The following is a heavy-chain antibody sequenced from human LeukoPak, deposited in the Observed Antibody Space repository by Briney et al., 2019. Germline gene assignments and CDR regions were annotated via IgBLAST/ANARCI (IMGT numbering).Heavy chain of an antibody. J-gene: IGHJ4*02. CDR1: GFTVSSNY. CDR2: IYSGGST. D-gene: IGHD2/OR15-2a*01. Sequence: PGGSLRLSCAASGFTVSSNYMSWVRQAPGKGLEWVSVIYSGGSTYYADSVKGRFTISRDDSKNTLYLQMNSLRAEDTAVYYCARSFDGQPDYWGQGTLVTVSS. CDR3: ARSFDGQPDY. V-gene: IGHV3-53*01.